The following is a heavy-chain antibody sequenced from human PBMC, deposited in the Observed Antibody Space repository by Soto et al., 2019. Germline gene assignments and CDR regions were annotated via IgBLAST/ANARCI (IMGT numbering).Heavy chain of an antibody. CDR2: IKSKTDGGTT. D-gene: IGHD6-19*01. CDR1: GFTFSNAW. Sequence: VGSLRLSCAASGFTFSNAWMSWVRQAPGKGLEWVGRIKSKTDGGTTDYAAPVKGRFTISRDDSKNTLYLQMNSLKTEDTAVYYCTTDPDPYSSGYYYYGMDVWGQGTTVTVSS. CDR3: TTDPDPYSSGYYYYGMDV. V-gene: IGHV3-15*01. J-gene: IGHJ6*02.